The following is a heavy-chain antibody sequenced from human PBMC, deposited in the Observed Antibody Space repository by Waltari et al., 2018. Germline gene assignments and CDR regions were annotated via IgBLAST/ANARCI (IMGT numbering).Heavy chain of an antibody. CDR3: ATTGYSSSWHTINI. CDR1: GYTLTELS. D-gene: IGHD6-13*01. Sequence: QVQLVQSGAEVKKPGASVKVSCKVSGYTLTELSLHWVRQAPGKGLEWMGGFDPEEGETIYEQKFHGRVTMTEDTSTDTAYMELSSLRAEDTAVYYCATTGYSSSWHTINIWGQGTMVTVSS. J-gene: IGHJ3*02. CDR2: FDPEEGET. V-gene: IGHV1-24*01.